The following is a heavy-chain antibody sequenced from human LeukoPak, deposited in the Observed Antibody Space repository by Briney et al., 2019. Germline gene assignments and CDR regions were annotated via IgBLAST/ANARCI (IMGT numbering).Heavy chain of an antibody. CDR1: GFTFSSYS. J-gene: IGHJ4*02. Sequence: GRSLKLSCAASGFTFSSYSMNWVRQAPGKGLEWVSSISSSSSYIYYADSVKGRFTISRDNAKNSLYLQMNSLRAEDTAVYYCARVYNRGYFDYWGQGTLVTVSS. D-gene: IGHD1-14*01. V-gene: IGHV3-21*01. CDR2: ISSSSSYI. CDR3: ARVYNRGYFDY.